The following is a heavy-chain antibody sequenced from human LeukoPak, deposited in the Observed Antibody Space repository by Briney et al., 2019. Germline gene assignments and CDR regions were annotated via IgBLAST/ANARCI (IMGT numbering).Heavy chain of an antibody. D-gene: IGHD3-3*01. J-gene: IGHJ4*02. CDR3: ATSTSYDFWSGYYDY. Sequence: SETLSLTCAVYGGSFSGYYWSWIRQPPGKGLEWIGEINHSGSTNYNPSLKSRVTISVDTSKNQFSLKLSSVTAADTAVYYCATSTSYDFWSGYYDYWGQGTLVTVSS. V-gene: IGHV4-34*01. CDR1: GGSFSGYY. CDR2: INHSGST.